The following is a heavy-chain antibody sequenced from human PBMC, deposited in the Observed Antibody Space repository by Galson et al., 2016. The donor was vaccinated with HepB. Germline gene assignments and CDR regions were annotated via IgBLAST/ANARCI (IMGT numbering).Heavy chain of an antibody. V-gene: IGHV3-64*01. CDR1: GFTFSSYV. J-gene: IGHJ6*04. D-gene: IGHD5-12*01. Sequence: SLRLSCAASGFTFSSYVMHWVRQGPGKGLEYVSSISSNGGSTYYANSVKGRFTISRDNSKNTLCLQMGSLRVEDMAVYYCAREDIVATISDYYYGMGVWGKGTTVTVSS. CDR3: AREDIVATISDYYYGMGV. CDR2: ISSNGGST.